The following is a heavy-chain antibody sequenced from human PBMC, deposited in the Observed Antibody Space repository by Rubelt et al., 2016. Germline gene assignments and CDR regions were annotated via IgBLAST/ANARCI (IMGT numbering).Heavy chain of an antibody. J-gene: IGHJ4*02. V-gene: IGHV3-48*04. Sequence: PGRSLRLSCAASGFTFSSYSMNWVRQAPGKGLEWVSYISSSSSTIYYADSVKGRFTIARDNAKNSLYLQMNSLRAEDTAVYYCARETYQAGSRSQDSPYYFDYGGQGTLVTVSS. D-gene: IGHD2-15*01. CDR1: GFTFSSYS. CDR3: ARETYQAGSRSQDSPYYFDY. CDR2: ISSSSSTI.